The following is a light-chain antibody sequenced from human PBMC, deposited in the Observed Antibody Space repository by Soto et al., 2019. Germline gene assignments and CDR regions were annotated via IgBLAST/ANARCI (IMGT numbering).Light chain of an antibody. CDR1: QGVATA. CDR2: HAY. CDR3: QQVVHYPLT. V-gene: IGKV1-9*01. Sequence: DVQVPPSPSFLSASVGDRVTITCRVSQGVATALAWYQQKPGQAPNLLIYHAYTLFGGVPSRVSGSGSGTECTLTITSLQPEYFASYYCQQVVHYPLTFGGVNKVEIK. J-gene: IGKJ4*01.